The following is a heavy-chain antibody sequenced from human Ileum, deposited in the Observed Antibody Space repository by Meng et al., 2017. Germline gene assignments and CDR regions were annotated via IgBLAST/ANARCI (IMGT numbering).Heavy chain of an antibody. J-gene: IGHJ4*02. D-gene: IGHD6-13*01. V-gene: IGHV1-8*02. CDR3: AREAWSKTAAGVDY. CDR2: MSPSSGNT. CDR1: GYTFTTYD. Sequence: QVQLVQSGAEVKKLGDSMKVSCKASGYTFTTYDINWVRQATGQGLEWMGWMSPSSGNTGYAQEFQGRVTMTRNTSISTAYMELSGLRSEDTAVYYCAREAWSKTAAGVDYWGQGTLVTVSS.